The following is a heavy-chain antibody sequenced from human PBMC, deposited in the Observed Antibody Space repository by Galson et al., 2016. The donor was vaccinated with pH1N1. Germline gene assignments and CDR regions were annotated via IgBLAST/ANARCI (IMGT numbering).Heavy chain of an antibody. CDR2: VNNDGSST. Sequence: SLRLSCAASGFIFTNYWMHWVRQAPGRGLVWVARVNNDGSSTNYADSVKGRFTLSRDNAKNTVFSEMSSLRAEDTGAYYCVRGRYCSGGSCYSPTAEYFQHWGRGTLLTVSS. CDR3: VRGRYCSGGSCYSPTAEYFQH. J-gene: IGHJ1*01. D-gene: IGHD2-15*01. V-gene: IGHV3-74*01. CDR1: GFIFTNYW.